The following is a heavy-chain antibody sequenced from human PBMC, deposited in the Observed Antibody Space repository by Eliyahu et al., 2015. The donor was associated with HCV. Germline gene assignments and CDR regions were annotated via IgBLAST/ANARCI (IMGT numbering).Heavy chain of an antibody. V-gene: IGHV3-74*01. CDR2: INSDGTST. D-gene: IGHD1-26*01. J-gene: IGHJ4*02. CDR1: GFPFTSYX. Sequence: EVRLVESGGGLVQPGGSLRRXXXAPGFPFTSYXMHWVRQTPGKGLVWVSRINSDGTSTTYADSVKGRFTISRDNAKNTVYLQMNSLRAEDTAVYYCARDLVGATGDYWGQGTLATVSS. CDR3: ARDLVGATGDY.